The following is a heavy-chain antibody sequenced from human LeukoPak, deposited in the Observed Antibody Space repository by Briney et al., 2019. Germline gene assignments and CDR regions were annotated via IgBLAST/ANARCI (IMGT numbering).Heavy chain of an antibody. D-gene: IGHD3-16*01. CDR3: ARRLRINCGMDV. J-gene: IGHJ6*02. CDR2: IYYDGST. Sequence: GGSLRLSCAASGFTVSSNYMSWVHQTPGKGLEWVSIIYYDGSTYYADSVKGRFTISRDNPKNTMYLQMNSLRAEDTAVYYCARRLRINCGMDVWGQGTTVTVSS. V-gene: IGHV3-53*01. CDR1: GFTVSSNY.